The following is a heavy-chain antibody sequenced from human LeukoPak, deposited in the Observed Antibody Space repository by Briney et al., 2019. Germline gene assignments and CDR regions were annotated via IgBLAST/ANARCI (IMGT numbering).Heavy chain of an antibody. J-gene: IGHJ4*02. Sequence: PGGSLRLSCAASGFTFSSYAMSWVRQAPGKGLEWVSVIYSGGSTYYADSVKGRFTISRDNSKNTLYLQMNSLRAEDTAVYYCARERDSSGYYLGYFDYWGQGTLVTVSS. CDR2: IYSGGST. V-gene: IGHV3-66*01. CDR3: ARERDSSGYYLGYFDY. D-gene: IGHD3-22*01. CDR1: GFTFSSYA.